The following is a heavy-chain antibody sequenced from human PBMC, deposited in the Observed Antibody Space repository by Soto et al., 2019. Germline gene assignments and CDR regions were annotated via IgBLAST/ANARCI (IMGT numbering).Heavy chain of an antibody. Sequence: XETLSLTCTVAGGSISSYYWSWIRQPAGKGLDWIGRIYTSGSTNYNPSLKSRVTMSVDTSKNQFSLKLSSVTAADTAVYYCARSLMVRGDPYYYYGMDVWGQGTTVTVSS. CDR3: ARSLMVRGDPYYYYGMDV. D-gene: IGHD3-10*01. CDR2: IYTSGST. CDR1: GGSISSYY. V-gene: IGHV4-4*07. J-gene: IGHJ6*02.